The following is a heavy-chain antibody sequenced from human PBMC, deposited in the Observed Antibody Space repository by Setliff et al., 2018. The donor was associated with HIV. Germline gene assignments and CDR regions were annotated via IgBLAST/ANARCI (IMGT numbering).Heavy chain of an antibody. J-gene: IGHJ5*01. V-gene: IGHV4-4*07. CDR1: GGSIDHCY. CDR2: LYSRGST. CDR3: AKSPVGANGWFDS. Sequence: PSETLSLTCTVSGGSIDHCYWSWIRQPAGKGLEWIGRLYSRGSTTYNPSLRSRATMSADTSKNLFSLKLRSVTAADTAVYYCAKSPVGANGWFDSWGQGVLVTVSS. D-gene: IGHD1-26*01.